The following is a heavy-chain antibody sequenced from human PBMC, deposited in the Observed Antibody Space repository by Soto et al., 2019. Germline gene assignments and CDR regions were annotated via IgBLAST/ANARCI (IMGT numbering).Heavy chain of an antibody. CDR2: IYHSGST. CDR1: GGSFSGYY. D-gene: IGHD6-13*01. CDR3: GGSSSWGWFDP. V-gene: IGHV4-34*01. J-gene: IGHJ5*02. Sequence: PSETLSLTCGVYGGSFSGYYWSWIRQPPGRGLEWIGYIYHSGSTYYNPSLKSRVTISVDRSKNQFSLKLSSVTAADTAVYYCGGSSSWGWFDPWGQGTLVTVSS.